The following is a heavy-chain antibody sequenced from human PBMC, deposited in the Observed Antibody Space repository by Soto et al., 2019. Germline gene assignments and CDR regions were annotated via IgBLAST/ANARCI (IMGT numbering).Heavy chain of an antibody. CDR1: GYTFTSYG. J-gene: IGHJ6*02. CDR2: ISAYNGNT. D-gene: IGHD2-2*02. CDR3: ARVFLRLGYCSSTSCYSGMDV. V-gene: IGHV1-18*04. Sequence: ASVKVSCKASGYTFTSYGISWVRQAPGQGLEWMGWISAYNGNTNYAQKLQGRVTMTTDTSTSTAYTELRSLRSDDTAVYYCARVFLRLGYCSSTSCYSGMDVWG.